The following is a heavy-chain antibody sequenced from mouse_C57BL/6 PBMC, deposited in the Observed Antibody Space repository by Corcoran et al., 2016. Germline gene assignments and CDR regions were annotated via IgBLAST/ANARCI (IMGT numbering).Heavy chain of an antibody. CDR1: GYTFTDYN. CDR3: ARRQLRLRLYYYAMDY. D-gene: IGHD3-2*02. Sequence: EVQLQQSGPELVKPGASVKIPCKASGYTFTDYNMDWVKQSHGKSLEWIGDINPNNGGTIYNQKFKGKATLTVDKSSSTAYMELRSLTSEDTAVYYCARRQLRLRLYYYAMDYWGQGTSVTVSS. V-gene: IGHV1-18*01. CDR2: INPNNGGT. J-gene: IGHJ4*01.